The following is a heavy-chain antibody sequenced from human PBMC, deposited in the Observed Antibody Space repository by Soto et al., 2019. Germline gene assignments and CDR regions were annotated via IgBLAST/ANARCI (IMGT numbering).Heavy chain of an antibody. CDR1: GFTFSSYA. Sequence: GGSLRLSCAASGFTFSSYAMSWVRQAPGKGLEWVSAISGSGGSTYYADSVKSQFTISRANSKNTLYLQMNNLRAEDTAVYYCAKDQYSGSPGKPDSWRQVTLVTVSS. CDR2: ISGSGGST. D-gene: IGHD1-26*01. V-gene: IGHV3-23*01. CDR3: AKDQYSGSPGKPDS. J-gene: IGHJ4*02.